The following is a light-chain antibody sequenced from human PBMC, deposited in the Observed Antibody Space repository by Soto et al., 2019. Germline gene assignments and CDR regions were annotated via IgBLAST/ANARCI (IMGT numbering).Light chain of an antibody. CDR2: SNN. Sequence: QSVLTQPPSASGTPGQRVIISCSGSSSNIGSRAVSWYQQLPGMAPKLLIYSNNQSSSGAPYRFSGSKSCTSASLAISGLQSEDESDYYCATWDDSLNGWVFGGGTQLTVL. CDR1: SSNIGSRA. V-gene: IGLV1-44*01. J-gene: IGLJ3*02. CDR3: ATWDDSLNGWV.